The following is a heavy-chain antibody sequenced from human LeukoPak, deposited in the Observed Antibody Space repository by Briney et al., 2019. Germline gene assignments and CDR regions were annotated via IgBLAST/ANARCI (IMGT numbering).Heavy chain of an antibody. Sequence: SETLSLTCTVSGGSISNYYWSWIRQPPGKGLEYIGYIYYSGYTNYNPSLKSRVTISVDTSKNQFSLKLSSVTAADTAVYYCARAIIYGSESVIGSVFDYWGQGTLVTVSS. V-gene: IGHV4-59*01. CDR2: IYYSGYT. CDR3: ARAIIYGSESVIGSVFDY. D-gene: IGHD3-10*01. CDR1: GGSISNYY. J-gene: IGHJ4*02.